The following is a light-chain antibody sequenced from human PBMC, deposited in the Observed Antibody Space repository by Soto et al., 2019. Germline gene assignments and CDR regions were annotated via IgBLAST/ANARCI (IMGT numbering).Light chain of an antibody. Sequence: QSALTQPASVSGSPGQSITISCTGTSSDVGGHKYVSWYQQHPGKAPKLVIYEVSSRPSGVSYRFSGSKSGNTASLTISGLQAEDEADYYCSSYRSRSTWVFGGGTKVTVL. CDR2: EVS. CDR3: SSYRSRSTWV. V-gene: IGLV2-14*01. J-gene: IGLJ3*02. CDR1: SSDVGGHKY.